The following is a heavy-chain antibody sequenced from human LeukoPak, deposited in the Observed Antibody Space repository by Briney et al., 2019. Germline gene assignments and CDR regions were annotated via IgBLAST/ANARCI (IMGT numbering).Heavy chain of an antibody. D-gene: IGHD4-17*01. J-gene: IGHJ6*03. V-gene: IGHV3-30*18. CDR2: ISYDGSNK. Sequence: PGRSLRLSCAASGFTFSSYGMHWVRQAPGKGLEWVAVISYDGSNKYYADSVKGRFTISRDNSKNTLYLQMNSLRAEDTAVYYCAKDHHGDYSTYYYYYYYYMDVWGKGTTVTVSS. CDR3: AKDHHGDYSTYYYYYYYYMDV. CDR1: GFTFSSYG.